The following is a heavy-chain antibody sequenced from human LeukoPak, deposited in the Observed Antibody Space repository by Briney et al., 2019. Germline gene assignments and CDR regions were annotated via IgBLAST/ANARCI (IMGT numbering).Heavy chain of an antibody. CDR3: ARDSEVAAIYYYYMDV. Sequence: AGGSLRLSCAATGFTLSDYYMSWIRQAPGKGLEWVSYISSSGSTIYYTDSVKGRFTISRDNAKNSLYLQMNSLRAEDTAVYYCARDSEVAAIYYYYMDVWGKGTTVTISS. CDR2: ISSSGSTI. V-gene: IGHV3-11*04. J-gene: IGHJ6*03. D-gene: IGHD5-12*01. CDR1: GFTLSDYY.